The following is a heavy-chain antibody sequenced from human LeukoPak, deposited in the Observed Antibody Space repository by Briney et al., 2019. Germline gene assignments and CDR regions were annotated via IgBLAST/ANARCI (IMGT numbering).Heavy chain of an antibody. CDR3: ARGRRGHY. CDR2: INHSGST. Sequence: SETLSLTCAVYGGSFSGYYWSWIRQPPGKGLEWIGEINHSGSTNYNPSLKSRVTISADTSKNQFSLKLSSVTAADTAVYYCARGRRGHYWGQGTLVTVSS. V-gene: IGHV4-34*01. J-gene: IGHJ4*02. CDR1: GGSFSGYY.